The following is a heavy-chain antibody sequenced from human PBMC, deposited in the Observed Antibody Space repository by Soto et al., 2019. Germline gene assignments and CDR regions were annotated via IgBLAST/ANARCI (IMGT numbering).Heavy chain of an antibody. V-gene: IGHV3-30-3*01. J-gene: IGHJ6*02. Sequence: GGSLRLSCAASGFTFSSYAMHWVRQAPGKGLEWVAVISYDGSNKYYADSVKGRFTISRDNSKNTLYLQMNSLRAEDTAVYYCSREDYYYYGMDVWGQGTTVTVSS. CDR1: GFTFSSYA. CDR3: SREDYYYYGMDV. CDR2: ISYDGSNK.